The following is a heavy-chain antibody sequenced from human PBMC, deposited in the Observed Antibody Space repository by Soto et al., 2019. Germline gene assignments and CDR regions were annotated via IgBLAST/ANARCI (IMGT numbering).Heavy chain of an antibody. J-gene: IGHJ4*02. V-gene: IGHV3-30*18. CDR1: GFSFSKYD. Sequence: QVQLVESGGGVVQPGRSLRLSCAASGFSFSKYDMHWVRQAPGKGLEWVAEMSDDGSKKYYGDSVKGRFTISRDNSKNTLYLLMDSLRPEDTALYYCAKELRETGGYYFDCWGQGTLVTVSS. CDR3: AKELRETGGYYFDC. D-gene: IGHD3-16*01. CDR2: MSDDGSKK.